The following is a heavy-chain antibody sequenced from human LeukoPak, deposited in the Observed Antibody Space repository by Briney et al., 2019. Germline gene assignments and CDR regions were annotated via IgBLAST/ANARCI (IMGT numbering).Heavy chain of an antibody. CDR2: ISAYNGNT. Sequence: ASVTVSCKASGYTFTSYGISWVRQAPGQGLEWMGWISAYNGNTNYAQKLQGRVTMTTDTSTSTAYIELRSLRSDDTAVYYCARDPSIEPSYYFDYWGQGTLVTVSS. CDR3: ARDPSIEPSYYFDY. CDR1: GYTFTSYG. V-gene: IGHV1-18*01. J-gene: IGHJ4*02. D-gene: IGHD3-22*01.